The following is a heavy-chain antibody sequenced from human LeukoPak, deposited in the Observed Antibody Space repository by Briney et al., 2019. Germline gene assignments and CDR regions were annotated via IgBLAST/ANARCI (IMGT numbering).Heavy chain of an antibody. Sequence: GASVKVSCKASGGTFSSYSISWVRQAPGRGLEWMGRINPYLGIANYAQRFQDRVTITADRSTSTAYMELSSLTSEDTAAYYCASGTTMVPTDYWGQGTPVTVSS. V-gene: IGHV1-69*02. CDR1: GGTFSSYS. J-gene: IGHJ4*02. D-gene: IGHD5-18*01. CDR2: INPYLGIA. CDR3: ASGTTMVPTDY.